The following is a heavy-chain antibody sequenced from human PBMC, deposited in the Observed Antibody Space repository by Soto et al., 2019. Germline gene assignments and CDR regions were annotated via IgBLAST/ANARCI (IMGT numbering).Heavy chain of an antibody. CDR1: GFTFSSYA. Sequence: GGSLRLSCAASGFTFSSYAMSWVRQAPGKGLEWVSAISGSGGSTYYADSVEGRFTISRDNSKNTLYLQMNSLRAEDTAVYYCAKTYYYDSSGYYYDYWGQGTLVTVSS. J-gene: IGHJ4*02. V-gene: IGHV3-23*01. D-gene: IGHD3-22*01. CDR2: ISGSGGST. CDR3: AKTYYYDSSGYYYDY.